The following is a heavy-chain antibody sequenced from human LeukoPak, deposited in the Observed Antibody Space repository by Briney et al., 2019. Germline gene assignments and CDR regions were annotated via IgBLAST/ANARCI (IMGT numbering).Heavy chain of an antibody. CDR3: ARPQEEDGYNYNWAFDY. V-gene: IGHV1-18*01. Sequence: GASVKVSCKASGYTFTSYGISWVRQAPGQGLEWMGWISAYNGNTNYAQKLQGRVTMTTDTSTSTAYMELKSLRSDDTAVYYCARPQEEDGYNYNWAFDYRGQGTLVTVSS. D-gene: IGHD5-24*01. CDR2: ISAYNGNT. J-gene: IGHJ4*02. CDR1: GYTFTSYG.